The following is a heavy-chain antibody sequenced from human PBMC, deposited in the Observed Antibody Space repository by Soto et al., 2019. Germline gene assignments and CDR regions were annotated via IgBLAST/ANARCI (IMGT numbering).Heavy chain of an antibody. Sequence: QMQVVQSGPEVKKPGTSVKVSCKTSGFMFTSSAVQWVRQACGQRLEWIGWLVVGSGNTHYAQHFQERVTLTRDMSTGTAYMELSSLRSEDTAVYYCAAVPVLRFLKWLPAYFDYWGQGTLVTVSS. D-gene: IGHD3-3*01. J-gene: IGHJ4*02. V-gene: IGHV1-58*01. CDR1: GFMFTSSA. CDR2: LVVGSGNT. CDR3: AAVPVLRFLKWLPAYFDY.